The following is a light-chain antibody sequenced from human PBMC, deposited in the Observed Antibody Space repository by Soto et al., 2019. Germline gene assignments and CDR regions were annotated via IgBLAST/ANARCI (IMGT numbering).Light chain of an antibody. V-gene: IGKV1-5*01. Sequence: DIQMTQSPSTLSASVGDRLTITCRASQSISSWLAWYQQKPGKAPKLLIFDASSLESGVPSRFSGSGSGTEFTLTISSLQPDDFATYYCQQSYSTPQITFGQGTRLEIK. CDR3: QQSYSTPQIT. CDR1: QSISSW. CDR2: DAS. J-gene: IGKJ5*01.